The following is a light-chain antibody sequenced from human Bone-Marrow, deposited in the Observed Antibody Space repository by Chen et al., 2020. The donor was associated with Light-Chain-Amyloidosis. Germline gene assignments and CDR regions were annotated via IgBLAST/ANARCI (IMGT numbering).Light chain of an antibody. Sequence: SYVLTQPSSVSVAPGQTATTACGGNNIGSTSVHWYQRKPGQAPLLVVYDDSDRPSGIPVRLSGSNSGNTATLTISRVEAVDEADYYCQVWDRSSDRPVFGGGTKLTVL. V-gene: IGLV3-21*02. CDR1: NIGSTS. CDR2: DDS. J-gene: IGLJ3*02. CDR3: QVWDRSSDRPV.